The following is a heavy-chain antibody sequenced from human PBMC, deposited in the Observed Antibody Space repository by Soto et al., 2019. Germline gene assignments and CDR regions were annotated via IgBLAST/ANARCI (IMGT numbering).Heavy chain of an antibody. V-gene: IGHV3-7*04. D-gene: IGHD3-10*01. CDR1: GFTFSSYW. Sequence: EVQLVESGGGLVQPGGSLRLSCAASGFTFSSYWMSWVRQAPGKGLEWVANIKQDGSEKYYVDSVKGRFTISRDNAKNSPYLEMNSLRAEDTAVYYCAREGLRGVMSYYGMDVWGQGTTVTVSS. CDR2: IKQDGSEK. CDR3: AREGLRGVMSYYGMDV. J-gene: IGHJ6*02.